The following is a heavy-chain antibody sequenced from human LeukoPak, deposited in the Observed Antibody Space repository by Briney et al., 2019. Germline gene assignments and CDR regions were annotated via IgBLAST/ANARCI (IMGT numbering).Heavy chain of an antibody. Sequence: ASVKASCKASGYTFTGYYMHWVRQAPGQGLERMGWINPNSGGTNYAQKFQGRVTMTRDTSISTAYMELSRLRSDDTAVYYCARDQGKDYYYYYYYMDVWGKGTTVTVSS. D-gene: IGHD3-16*01. CDR2: INPNSGGT. CDR3: ARDQGKDYYYYYYYMDV. V-gene: IGHV1-2*02. CDR1: GYTFTGYY. J-gene: IGHJ6*03.